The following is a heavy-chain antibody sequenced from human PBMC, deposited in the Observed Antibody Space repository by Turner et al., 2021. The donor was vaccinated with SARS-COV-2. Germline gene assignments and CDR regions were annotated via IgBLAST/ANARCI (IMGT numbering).Heavy chain of an antibody. D-gene: IGHD6-13*01. J-gene: IGHJ6*02. V-gene: IGHV1-69*10. CDR2: IIPILAIS. CDR3: ARVSKTGAADYYYGMDV. CDR1: GGNFISYS. Sequence: QVQLVQSGAEVKKPGSSVKVSCKASGGNFISYSISWVLQAPGQGLEWMGGIIPILAISNYAQKFKGRVTITADKSTSTDYMDVSSLRSEDTAVYYCARVSKTGAADYYYGMDVWGQGTTVTVS.